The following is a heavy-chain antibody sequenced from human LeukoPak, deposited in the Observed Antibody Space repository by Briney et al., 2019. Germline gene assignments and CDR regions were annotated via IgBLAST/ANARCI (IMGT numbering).Heavy chain of an antibody. Sequence: SETLSLTCTVSGGSISSSSYYWGWIRQPPGKGLEWIGSIYYSGSTYYNPSLKSRVTISVDTSKIQFSLKLSSVTAADTAVYYCASGRYCSSTSCYVKGYYYYYMDVWGKGTTVTVSS. D-gene: IGHD2-2*01. CDR3: ASGRYCSSTSCYVKGYYYYYMDV. V-gene: IGHV4-39*07. CDR2: IYYSGST. CDR1: GGSISSSSYY. J-gene: IGHJ6*03.